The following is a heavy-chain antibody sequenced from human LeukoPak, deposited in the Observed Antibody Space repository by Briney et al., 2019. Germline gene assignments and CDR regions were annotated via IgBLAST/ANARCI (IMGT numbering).Heavy chain of an antibody. D-gene: IGHD7-27*01. CDR2: IYPVDSDT. V-gene: IGHV5-51*01. J-gene: IGHJ4*02. CDR3: ARPGQLGEYTPYYFDY. CDR1: GYSFTSYW. Sequence: GESLKISCKGSGYSFTSYWIGWVRQLPGKGLEWMGIIYPVDSDTRYSPSFQGQVTISADKSISTAYLQWSSLKASDTAMYYCARPGQLGEYTPYYFDYWGQGTLVTVSS.